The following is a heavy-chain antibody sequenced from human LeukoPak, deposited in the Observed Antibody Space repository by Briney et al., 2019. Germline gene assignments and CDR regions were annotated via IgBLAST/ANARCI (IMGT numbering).Heavy chain of an antibody. Sequence: ASVKVSCKAFAFSFTSFGINWVRQAPGQGLEGMGWISGYNGDTKYAQKFQGRVTMTTDTSTSTAYMELRSLRSDDTAVYYCARGTWETAARPYSFDTWGQGTLVTVTS. CDR2: ISGYNGDT. D-gene: IGHD1-26*01. CDR1: AFSFTSFG. V-gene: IGHV1-18*01. J-gene: IGHJ4*02. CDR3: ARGTWETAARPYSFDT.